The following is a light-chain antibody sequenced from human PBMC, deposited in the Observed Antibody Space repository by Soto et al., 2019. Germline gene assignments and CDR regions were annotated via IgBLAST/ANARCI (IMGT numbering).Light chain of an antibody. J-gene: IGKJ1*01. V-gene: IGKV3-15*01. CDR1: QSVSSN. CDR3: QQYNNWPPVT. Sequence: EIVMTQSPATLSVSPGERATLSCRASQSVSSNLAWYQQKPGQAPRLLIYGASTRATGIPARFSGSGSGTEFTLTICSLQSEDFAVYYCQQYNNWPPVTFGQGTKVEIK. CDR2: GAS.